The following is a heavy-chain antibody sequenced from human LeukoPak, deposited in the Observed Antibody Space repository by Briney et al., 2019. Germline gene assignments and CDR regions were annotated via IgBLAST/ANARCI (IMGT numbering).Heavy chain of an antibody. CDR3: ARALSSSEVDYFDY. D-gene: IGHD6-6*01. J-gene: IGHJ4*02. Sequence: GGPLRLSCAASGFTFSSYWMSWVRQAPGKGLEWVANIKQDGSEKYYVDSVKGRFTISRDNAKNSLYLQMNSLRAEDTAVYYCARALSSSEVDYFDYWGQGTLVTVSS. CDR1: GFTFSSYW. V-gene: IGHV3-7*01. CDR2: IKQDGSEK.